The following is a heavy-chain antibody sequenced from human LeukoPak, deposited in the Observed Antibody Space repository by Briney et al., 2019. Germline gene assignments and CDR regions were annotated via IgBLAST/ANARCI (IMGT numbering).Heavy chain of an antibody. V-gene: IGHV1-2*02. J-gene: IGHJ4*02. CDR2: INPNSGGT. D-gene: IGHD3-22*01. CDR1: GYTFTSYY. CDR3: ARSPVLYYYDSSGYWHDY. Sequence: ASVKVSCKASGYTFTSYYMHWVRQAPGQGLEWMGWINPNSGGTNYAQKFQGRVTMTRDTSISTAYMELSRLRSDDTAVYYCARSPVLYYYDSSGYWHDYWGQGTLVTVSS.